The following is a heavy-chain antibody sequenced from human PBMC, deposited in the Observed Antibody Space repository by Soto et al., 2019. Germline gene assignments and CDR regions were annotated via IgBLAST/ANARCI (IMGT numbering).Heavy chain of an antibody. Sequence: ASVKVSCKASGGTFSSYTISWVRQAPGQGLEWMGRIIPILGIANYAQKFQGRVTITADKSTSTAYMELSSLRSEDTAVYYCALQGRYGPRDVLILGPAGGLTLNWFDPWGQGTLVTVSS. CDR1: GGTFSSYT. D-gene: IGHD3-10*01. CDR2: IIPILGIA. V-gene: IGHV1-69*02. CDR3: ALQGRYGPRDVLILGPAGGLTLNWFDP. J-gene: IGHJ5*02.